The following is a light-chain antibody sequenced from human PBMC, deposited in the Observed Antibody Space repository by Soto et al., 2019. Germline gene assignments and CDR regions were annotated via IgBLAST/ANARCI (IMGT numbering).Light chain of an antibody. CDR1: QSVSNN. J-gene: IGKJ2*01. V-gene: IGKV3D-15*01. Sequence: ERVMTQSPATLSVSPGERATLSCRASQSVSNNLAWYQQKLGQAPRLLIYGASTRATGIPDRFSGSGSGTDFTLTISRLEPEDFAVYYCQQYHDWPPYTFGQGTKVDIK. CDR2: GAS. CDR3: QQYHDWPPYT.